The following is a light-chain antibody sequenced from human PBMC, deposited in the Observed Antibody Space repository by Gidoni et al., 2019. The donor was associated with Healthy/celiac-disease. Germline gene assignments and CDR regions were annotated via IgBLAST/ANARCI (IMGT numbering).Light chain of an antibody. Sequence: DIVITQSTDSLAVSLGERATIHCKSSQSVLYSSNNKNYLAWYQQKPGQPPKLLIYWASTRESGVPDRFSGSGSGTDFTLTISSLQAEDVAVYYCQQYYSTPPYTFGQGTKLEIK. CDR2: WAS. V-gene: IGKV4-1*01. J-gene: IGKJ2*01. CDR3: QQYYSTPPYT. CDR1: QSVLYSSNNKNY.